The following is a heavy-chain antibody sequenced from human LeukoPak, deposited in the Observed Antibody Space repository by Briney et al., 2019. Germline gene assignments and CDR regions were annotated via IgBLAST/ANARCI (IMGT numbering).Heavy chain of an antibody. CDR3: ARHLLYGAFDFWSGYWFDY. J-gene: IGHJ4*02. V-gene: IGHV4-31*03. CDR2: IYYSGST. D-gene: IGHD3-3*01. Sequence: SETLSLTCTVSGGSISSGGYYWSWIRQHPGKGLEWIGYIYYSGSTYYNPSLKSRVTISVDTSKNQFSLKLSSVTAADTAVYYCARHLLYGAFDFWSGYWFDYWGQGTLVTVSS. CDR1: GGSISSGGYY.